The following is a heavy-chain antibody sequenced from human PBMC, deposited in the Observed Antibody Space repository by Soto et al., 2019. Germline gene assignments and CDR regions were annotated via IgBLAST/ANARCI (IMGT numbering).Heavy chain of an antibody. CDR2: IIPILGIA. J-gene: IGHJ4*02. D-gene: IGHD4-17*01. CDR3: ATIYGGNFYYFDY. V-gene: IGHV1-69*02. CDR1: GGTFSSYT. Sequence: SVKVSCKASGGTFSSYTISWVRQAPGQGLEWMGRIIPILGIANYAQKFQGRVTITADKSTSTAYMELSSLRSEDTAVYYCATIYGGNFYYFDYWGQGTLVTVS.